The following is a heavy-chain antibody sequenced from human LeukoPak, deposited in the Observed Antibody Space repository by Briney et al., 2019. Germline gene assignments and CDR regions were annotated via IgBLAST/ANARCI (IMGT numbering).Heavy chain of an antibody. V-gene: IGHV3-15*01. CDR1: GFTFINAW. CDR3: TTGATGTSQSIDY. Sequence: GGSLRLSCAVSGFTFINAWMSWVRQAPGKGLDWLGRIKSKSDGGTTDYAAPVKGRFTISRDESKNMLYLQMNSLKTEDTAVYYCTTGATGTSQSIDYWGQGTLVTVSS. D-gene: IGHD1-7*01. J-gene: IGHJ4*02. CDR2: IKSKSDGGTT.